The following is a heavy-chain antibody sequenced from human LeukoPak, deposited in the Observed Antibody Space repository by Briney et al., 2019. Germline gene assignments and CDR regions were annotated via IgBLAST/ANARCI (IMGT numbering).Heavy chain of an antibody. CDR1: GGSISSGDYY. J-gene: IGHJ5*02. CDR3: AREGYSSSRPHWFDP. CDR2: IYYCGST. D-gene: IGHD6-13*01. Sequence: SETLSLTCTVSGGSISSGDYYWRWIRQPPGKGLEWIGYIYYCGSTYYNPSLKSRVTITVDTSKNQFSLKLSSVTAADTAVYYCAREGYSSSRPHWFDPWGQGTLVTVSS. V-gene: IGHV4-30-4*01.